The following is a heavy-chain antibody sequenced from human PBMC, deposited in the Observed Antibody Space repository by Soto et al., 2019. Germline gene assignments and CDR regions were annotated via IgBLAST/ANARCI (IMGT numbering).Heavy chain of an antibody. D-gene: IGHD3-16*02. J-gene: IGHJ5*02. Sequence: ASETLSLTCSVSGASISSGDHFWNWIRQPPGKGLEWIGNIHYSGRTDYNPSLKGRLTMSVDTSKNQFSLKLSSVTAADTAVYFCAGGRHSIWGTYLSGWFDPWGQGNLVTAPQ. CDR1: GASISSGDHF. CDR3: AGGRHSIWGTYLSGWFDP. V-gene: IGHV4-30-4*01. CDR2: IHYSGRT.